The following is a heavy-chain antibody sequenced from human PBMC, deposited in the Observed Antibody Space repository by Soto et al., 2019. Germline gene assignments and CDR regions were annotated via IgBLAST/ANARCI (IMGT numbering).Heavy chain of an antibody. D-gene: IGHD1-20*01. J-gene: IGHJ5*02. CDR2: LNPNSGNT. V-gene: IGHV1-8*01. Sequence: QVQLVQSGAEVKKPGASVKVSCKASGYMFSTYDIIWVRQAPGQGLEWMGWLNPNSGNTGYAQKFQGRVTMTRNTSINTAYMELSSLGSDDTAVYYCARDHRYNWNDEGWFDPWGQGTLVTVSS. CDR3: ARDHRYNWNDEGWFDP. CDR1: GYMFSTYD.